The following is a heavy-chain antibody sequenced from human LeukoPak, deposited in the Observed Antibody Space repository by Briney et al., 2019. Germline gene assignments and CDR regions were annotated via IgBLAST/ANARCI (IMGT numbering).Heavy chain of an antibody. CDR2: ISGSDGST. Sequence: GGSLRLSCTASGFTFSNYAMSWVRQAPGKGLEWVSAISGSDGSTYYADSVKGRFTISRDNSKNTLYLQMNSLRVEDTAIYYCAKGRGYCTGGSCYSDYWGQGTLVTVSS. CDR1: GFTFSNYA. J-gene: IGHJ4*02. D-gene: IGHD2-15*01. CDR3: AKGRGYCTGGSCYSDY. V-gene: IGHV3-23*01.